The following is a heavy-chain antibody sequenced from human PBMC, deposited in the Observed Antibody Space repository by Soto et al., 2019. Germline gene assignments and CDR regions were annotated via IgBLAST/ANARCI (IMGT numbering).Heavy chain of an antibody. CDR3: ASRVDGVYYDCSGYQNIHY. CDR1: VGSISSSCYY. Sequence: QLQLQESGPGLVKPSETLSLTCTVSVGSISSSCYYWGWIRQPPGKGLEWIGSIYYSGSTYYNPSLALLFPIAVDTSKNQVSLKLSSVTAADAAVYYCASRVDGVYYDCSGYQNIHYWGQGTLVIVSS. V-gene: IGHV4-39*01. D-gene: IGHD3-22*01. CDR2: IYYSGST. J-gene: IGHJ4*02.